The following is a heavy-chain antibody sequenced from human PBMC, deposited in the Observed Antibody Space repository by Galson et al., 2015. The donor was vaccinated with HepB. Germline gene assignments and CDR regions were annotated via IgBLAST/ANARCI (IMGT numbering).Heavy chain of an antibody. CDR1: GYTFTSYA. CDR3: ARQRLSRGDLDP. J-gene: IGHJ5*02. Sequence: SVKVSCKASGYTFTSYAMHWVRQAPGQRLEWMGWINAGNGNTKYSQKFQGRVTITRDTSASTAYMELSSLRSEDTAVYYCARQRLSRGDLDPWGQGTLVTVSS. V-gene: IGHV1-3*01. CDR2: INAGNGNT.